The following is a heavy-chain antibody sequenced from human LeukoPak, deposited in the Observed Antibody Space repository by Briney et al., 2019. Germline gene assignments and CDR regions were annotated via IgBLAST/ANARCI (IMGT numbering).Heavy chain of an antibody. CDR2: IRNDGNNK. Sequence: GGSLRLSCAASGFTFSNIGMHWVRQAPGKGLEWVATIRNDGNNKYYADSVKGRFTISRDNAKNSLYLQMNSLRAEDTAVYYCARNGYDSSGYPDWYFDLWGRGTLVTVSS. J-gene: IGHJ2*01. D-gene: IGHD3-22*01. CDR3: ARNGYDSSGYPDWYFDL. CDR1: GFTFSNIG. V-gene: IGHV3-33*01.